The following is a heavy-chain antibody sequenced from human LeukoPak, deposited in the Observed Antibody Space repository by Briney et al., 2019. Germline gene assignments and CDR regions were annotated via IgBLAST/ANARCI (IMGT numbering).Heavy chain of an antibody. J-gene: IGHJ4*02. D-gene: IGHD4/OR15-4a*01. V-gene: IGHV4-59*01. CDR3: ARDAGANAY. CDR1: DVSINTDY. Sequence: SETLSLTCTVSDVSINTDYWTWIRQFPGKGLEWIGYIHYSGSTTYNPSLESRVTISVDTSKNQFSLKLTSVTSADTAVYFCARDAGANAYWGQGALVTVSS. CDR2: IHYSGST.